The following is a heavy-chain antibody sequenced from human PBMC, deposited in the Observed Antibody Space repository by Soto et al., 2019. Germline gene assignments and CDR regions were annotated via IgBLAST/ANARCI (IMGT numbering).Heavy chain of an antibody. D-gene: IGHD1-1*01. CDR2: ISANGGVA. CDR3: TKRLGSTATTYGDF. Sequence: GGALGLSCAASGFTLGNSDMSWGRQAPGKGLEWVSVISANGGVAYYVDSVKGRFTISRDNSKNTLFLQMNSLRVEDTAVYYCTKRLGSTATTYGDFWGQGTPVPVSS. J-gene: IGHJ4*02. V-gene: IGHV3-23*01. CDR1: GFTLGNSD.